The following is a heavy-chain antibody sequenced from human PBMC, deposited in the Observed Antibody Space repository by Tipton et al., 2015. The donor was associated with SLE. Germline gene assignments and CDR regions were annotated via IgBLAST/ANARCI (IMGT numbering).Heavy chain of an antibody. V-gene: IGHV4-39*07. D-gene: IGHD6-13*01. CDR1: GDSISSSDYY. J-gene: IGHJ4*02. CDR3: ARGDSRRWYLHDY. Sequence: GLVKPSETLSLICTVSGDSISSSDYYWGWVRQPPGKGLEWIGTMFYRGTTYSNPSLKSRVSISVDTSKNQFSLKLNSVTAADTAVYYCARGDSRRWYLHDYWGQGTLVTVSS. CDR2: MFYRGTT.